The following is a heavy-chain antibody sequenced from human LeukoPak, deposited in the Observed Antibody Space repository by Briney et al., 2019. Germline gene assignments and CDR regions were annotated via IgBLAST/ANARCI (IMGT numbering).Heavy chain of an antibody. CDR3: ARTNEYYYYMDV. D-gene: IGHD1-1*01. Sequence: SETLSLTCTVSGGSISSYYWSWIRQPPGKGLEWIGYIYTSGSTNYNPSLKSRVTISVDTSKNQFSLKLSSVTAADTAVYYCARTNEYYYYMDVWGKGTTVTVS. CDR2: IYTSGST. V-gene: IGHV4-4*09. J-gene: IGHJ6*03. CDR1: GGSISSYY.